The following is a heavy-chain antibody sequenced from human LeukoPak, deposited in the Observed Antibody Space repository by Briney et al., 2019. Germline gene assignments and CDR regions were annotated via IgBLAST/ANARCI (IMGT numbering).Heavy chain of an antibody. J-gene: IGHJ4*02. CDR3: ARASPLVGSLDY. Sequence: PGGSLRLSYAASGFTFSSYAMHWVRQAPGKGLEWVAVISYDGSNKYYADSVKGRFTISRDNSKNTLYLQMNSLRAEDTAVYYCARASPLVGSLDYWGQGTLVTVSS. V-gene: IGHV3-30-3*01. CDR1: GFTFSSYA. D-gene: IGHD1-26*01. CDR2: ISYDGSNK.